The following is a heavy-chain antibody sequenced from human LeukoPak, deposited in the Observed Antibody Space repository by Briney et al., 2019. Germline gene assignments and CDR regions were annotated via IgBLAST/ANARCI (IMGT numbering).Heavy chain of an antibody. V-gene: IGHV4-4*02. CDR1: GGSIRSSNW. Sequence: PSETLSLTCAVSGGSIRSSNWWSSVRQPPGKGLEWIGEIYQSGSPNYNPSLKSRVTISVDKSKNQFSLKMSSVTAADTAVYYCARVMGYGDNPLDYWGQGTLVTVSS. CDR3: ARVMGYGDNPLDY. CDR2: IYQSGSP. J-gene: IGHJ4*02. D-gene: IGHD4-17*01.